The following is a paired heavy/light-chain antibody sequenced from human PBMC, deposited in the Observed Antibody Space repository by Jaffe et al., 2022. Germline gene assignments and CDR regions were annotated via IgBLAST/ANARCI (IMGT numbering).Light chain of an antibody. CDR2: EDN. CDR3: QSYDSSNYWV. V-gene: IGLV6-57*02. CDR1: SGSIASNY. Sequence: NFMLTQPHSVSESPGKTVTISCTGSSGSIASNYVQWYQQRPGSAPTTVIYEDNQRPSGVPDRFSGSIDSSSNSASLTISGLKTEDEADYYCQSYDSSNYWVFGGGTKLTVL. J-gene: IGLJ3*02.
Heavy chain of an antibody. J-gene: IGHJ5*02. D-gene: IGHD5-12*01. Sequence: QVQLVQSGAEVKKPGASVKVSCKASGYTFTGYYMHWVRQAPGQGLEWMGRINPNSGGTNYAQKFQGRVTMTRDTSISTAYMELSRLRSDDTAVYYCASYLPQARGYDSEQPQTGDGPSRNPWGQGTLVTVSS. V-gene: IGHV1-2*06. CDR3: ASYLPQARGYDSEQPQTGDGPSRNP. CDR1: GYTFTGYY. CDR2: INPNSGGT.